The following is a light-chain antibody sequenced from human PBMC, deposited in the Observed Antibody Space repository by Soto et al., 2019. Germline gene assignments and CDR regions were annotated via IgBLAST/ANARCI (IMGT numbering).Light chain of an antibody. CDR2: GAS. CDR1: QSVNNF. J-gene: IGKJ4*01. Sequence: EKVMTQSPATLSMSPGERATLSCRASQSVNNFLAWYQQKPGQAPRLLIYGASTRATGIPARFSGSGSGTEFTLTISSLQSEDFAVYYCQQYDTSPPFTFGGGTKVEIK. CDR3: QQYDTSPPFT. V-gene: IGKV3-15*01.